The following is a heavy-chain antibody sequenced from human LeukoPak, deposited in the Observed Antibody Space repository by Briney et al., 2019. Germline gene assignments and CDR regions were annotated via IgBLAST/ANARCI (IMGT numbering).Heavy chain of an antibody. D-gene: IGHD4-11*01. V-gene: IGHV4-59*01. CDR3: ARAVSDHSPVGY. Sequence: SETLSLTCTVSGGSISSYYWSRIRQPPGKGLEWIGYIYYSGSTNYNPSLKSRVTISVDTSKNQFSLKLSSVTAADTAVYYCARAVSDHSPVGYWGQGTLVTVSS. CDR1: GGSISSYY. J-gene: IGHJ4*02. CDR2: IYYSGST.